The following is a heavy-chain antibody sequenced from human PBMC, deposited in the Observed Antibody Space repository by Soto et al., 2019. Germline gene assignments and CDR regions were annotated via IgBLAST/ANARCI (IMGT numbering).Heavy chain of an antibody. CDR2: INHSGST. V-gene: IGHV4-34*01. CDR1: GGSFSGYY. Sequence: PSETLSLTCAVYGGSFSGYYWSWIRQPPGKGLEWIGEINHSGSTNYNPSLKSRVTISVDTSKNQFSLKLSSVTAADTAVYYCARGGSSRGKIYDYGDYGRWFDPWGQGTLVTVSS. CDR3: ARGGSSRGKIYDYGDYGRWFDP. D-gene: IGHD4-17*01. J-gene: IGHJ5*02.